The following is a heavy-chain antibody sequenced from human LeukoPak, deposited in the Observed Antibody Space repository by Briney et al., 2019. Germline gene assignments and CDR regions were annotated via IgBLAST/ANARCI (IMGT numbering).Heavy chain of an antibody. CDR3: ARHLLPYSSSSYDY. D-gene: IGHD6-6*01. CDR2: IYYSGRT. J-gene: IGHJ4*02. V-gene: IGHV4-59*08. Sequence: SEALSLTCTVSGGSISSYYWSWIRQPPGKGLEWIGYIYYSGRTDYNPSLKSRVTISVDTSKNQFSLKLSSVTAADTAVYYCARHLLPYSSSSYDYWGRGTLVTVSS. CDR1: GGSISSYY.